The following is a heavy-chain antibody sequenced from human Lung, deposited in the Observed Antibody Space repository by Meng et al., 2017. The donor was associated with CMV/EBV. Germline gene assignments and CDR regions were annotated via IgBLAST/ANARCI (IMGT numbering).Heavy chain of an antibody. D-gene: IGHD6-6*01. CDR3: ARELSSSSYYYGMEV. V-gene: IGHV5-51*01. Sequence: SXKGSGYSFTSYWIGWVRQMPGKGLEWMGIIYPGDSDTRYSPSFQGQVTISADKSISTAYLQWSSLKASDTAMYYCARELSSSSYYYGMEVWGQGTXVTVSS. J-gene: IGHJ6*02. CDR1: GYSFTSYW. CDR2: IYPGDSDT.